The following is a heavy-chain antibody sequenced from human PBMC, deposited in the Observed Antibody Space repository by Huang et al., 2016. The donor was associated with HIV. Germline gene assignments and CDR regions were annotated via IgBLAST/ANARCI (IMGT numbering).Heavy chain of an antibody. CDR3: ARDCAVTSGWCIVGGDY. D-gene: IGHD6-19*01. Sequence: QVQLVQSGADVKKPGASVRAACKASGYAFSVFCKHWGRQGPGQGLEWMGRINPNRGDTKHAQKCKGRVRMTRDASISTANRELAVRTSSDAAVYYCARDCAVTSGWCIVGGDYWGQGTLLTVSS. J-gene: IGHJ4*02. V-gene: IGHV1-2*02. CDR1: GYAFSVFC. CDR2: INPNRGDT.